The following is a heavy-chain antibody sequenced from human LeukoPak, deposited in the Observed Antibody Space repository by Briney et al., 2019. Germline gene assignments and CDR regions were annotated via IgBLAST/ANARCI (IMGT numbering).Heavy chain of an antibody. D-gene: IGHD3-22*01. CDR2: INSDGINT. Sequence: GGSLRLSCAASGFTFSNYWMHWVRQAPGKGLVWVSRINSDGINTSYADSVKGRFTISRDNSKNTLYLQMNSLRAEDTAMYYCARDRYYIQDYWGQGTLVTVSS. CDR1: GFTFSNYW. J-gene: IGHJ4*02. V-gene: IGHV3-74*01. CDR3: ARDRYYIQDY.